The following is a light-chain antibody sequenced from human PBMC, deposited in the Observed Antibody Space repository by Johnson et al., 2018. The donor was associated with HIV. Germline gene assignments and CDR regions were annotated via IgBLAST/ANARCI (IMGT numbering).Light chain of an antibody. J-gene: IGLJ1*01. CDR1: SSNIGNNR. CDR2: DNN. V-gene: IGLV1-51*01. Sequence: QSVLTQPPSVSAAPGQKVTISCSGSSSNIGNNRVSWYQQLPGTAPKLLIYDNNKRPSGIPDRFSGSKSGTSATLGITGLQTGDEADYYCGTWDISLSAGGVFGPGTKVTVL. CDR3: GTWDISLSAGGV.